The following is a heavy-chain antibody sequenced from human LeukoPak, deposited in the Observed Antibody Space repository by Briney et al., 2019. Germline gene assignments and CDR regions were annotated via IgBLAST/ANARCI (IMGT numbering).Heavy chain of an antibody. CDR3: AKGGYDYVEVGYFDY. CDR1: GFTFSSYG. J-gene: IGHJ4*02. D-gene: IGHD5-12*01. V-gene: IGHV3-23*01. Sequence: GGSLRLSCAASGFTFSSYGMSWVRQTPGKGLEWVSHIIGSVPSTFYAESVKGRFTISRDNSKNTLYLQMNSLRADDTAVYYCAKGGYDYVEVGYFDYWGQGALVTVSS. CDR2: IIGSVPST.